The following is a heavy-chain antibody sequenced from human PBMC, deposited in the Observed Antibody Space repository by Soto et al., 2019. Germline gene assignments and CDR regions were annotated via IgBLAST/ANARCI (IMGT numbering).Heavy chain of an antibody. J-gene: IGHJ4*02. CDR3: VRTSLVVAAATREDS. V-gene: IGHV3-74*01. CDR1: GFTFSSYW. Sequence: EVQLVESGGGLVQPGGSLRLSCAASGFTFSSYWMHWVRQAPGKGLVWVSRINSDGSSTSYADSVKGRFTISRDNAKNTLYLQMNSLRAEDTAVYYCVRTSLVVAAATREDSWGQGTLVNVSS. CDR2: INSDGSST. D-gene: IGHD2-15*01.